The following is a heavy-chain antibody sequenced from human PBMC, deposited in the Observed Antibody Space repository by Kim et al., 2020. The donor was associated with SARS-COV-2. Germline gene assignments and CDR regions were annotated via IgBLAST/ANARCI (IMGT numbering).Heavy chain of an antibody. CDR3: ARNHYYGSGSYYYYYGMDV. V-gene: IGHV4-34*01. J-gene: IGHJ6*02. CDR1: GGSFSGYY. CDR2: INHSGST. D-gene: IGHD3-10*01. Sequence: SETLSLTCAVYGGSFSGYYWSWIRQPPGKGLEWIGEINHSGSTNYNPSLKSRVTISVDTSKNQFSLKLSSVTAADTAVYYCARNHYYGSGSYYYYYGMDVWGQGTTVTVSS.